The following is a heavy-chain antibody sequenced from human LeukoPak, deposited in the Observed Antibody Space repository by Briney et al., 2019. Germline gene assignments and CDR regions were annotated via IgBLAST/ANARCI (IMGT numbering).Heavy chain of an antibody. CDR2: ISSSSSYT. D-gene: IGHD3-10*01. V-gene: IGHV3-11*05. Sequence: GGSLGLSCAASGFTFSDYYMSWIRQAPGKGLEWVSYISSSSSYTNYADSMKGRFTISRDNAKNSLYLQMNSLRAEDTAVYYCARESALTMVRGVSLPPVPRYYYYGMDVWGQGTTVTVSS. CDR1: GFTFSDYY. CDR3: ARESALTMVRGVSLPPVPRYYYYGMDV. J-gene: IGHJ6*02.